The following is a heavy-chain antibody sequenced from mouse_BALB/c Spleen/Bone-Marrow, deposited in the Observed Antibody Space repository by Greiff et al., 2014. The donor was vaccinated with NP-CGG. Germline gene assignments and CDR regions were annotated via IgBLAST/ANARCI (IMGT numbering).Heavy chain of an antibody. D-gene: IGHD4-1*01. CDR1: GFNIQDTF. Sequence: QLPQSGAELVKPGASVKLSCTAFGFNIQDTFIHWVKQGPDQGLEWIGRIDPVHPYTKYAPKFQGKATITADTSSNTTYLQGSSLTSEDTAVYYCASLTGTFDYWGQGTTLTVSS. V-gene: IGHV14-3*02. CDR3: ASLTGTFDY. CDR2: IDPVHPYT. J-gene: IGHJ2*01.